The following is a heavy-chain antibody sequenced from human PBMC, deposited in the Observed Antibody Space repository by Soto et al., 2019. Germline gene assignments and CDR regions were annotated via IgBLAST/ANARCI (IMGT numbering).Heavy chain of an antibody. V-gene: IGHV3-23*01. CDR3: ARDKQGSIRYYYYYYVDV. Sequence: GGSLRLSCAASGFTFSSYAMSWVRQAPGKGLEWVSAISGSGSSTYYADSVKGRFTISRDNSKNTLYLQMNSLRAEDTAVYYCARDKQGSIRYYYYYYVDVWGKGTTVTVSS. D-gene: IGHD6-13*01. J-gene: IGHJ6*03. CDR1: GFTFSSYA. CDR2: ISGSGSST.